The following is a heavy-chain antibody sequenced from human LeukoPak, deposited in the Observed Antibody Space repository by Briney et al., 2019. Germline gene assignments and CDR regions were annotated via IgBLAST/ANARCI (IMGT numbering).Heavy chain of an antibody. D-gene: IGHD6-13*01. J-gene: IGHJ6*02. CDR2: TYYRSKWYN. CDR3: ARGTNSSSSWYKVIYYYYYYGMDV. Sequence: SQTLSLTCAISGDSVSSNSAAWNWIRQSPSRGLEWLGRTYYRSKWYNDYAVSVKSRITINPDTSKNQFSLQLNSVTPEDTAVYYCARGTNSSSSWYKVIYYYYYYGMDVWGQGTTVTVSS. CDR1: GDSVSSNSAA. V-gene: IGHV6-1*01.